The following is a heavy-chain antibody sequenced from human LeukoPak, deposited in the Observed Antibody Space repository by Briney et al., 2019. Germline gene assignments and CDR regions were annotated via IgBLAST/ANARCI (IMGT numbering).Heavy chain of an antibody. CDR2: ISNDGSHE. V-gene: IGHV3-30*01. D-gene: IGHD2-2*01. CDR3: ARDGCSSTSCYRWFDP. J-gene: IGHJ5*02. Sequence: GGSLRLSCEASGTTFNIYALHWFRQGPGKRLEWVAVISNDGSHEEYADSVKGRFILSSDNTKNTMYLQMNGLRTEDSGVYYCARDGCSSTSCYRWFDPWGQGTLVTVSS. CDR1: GTTFNIYA.